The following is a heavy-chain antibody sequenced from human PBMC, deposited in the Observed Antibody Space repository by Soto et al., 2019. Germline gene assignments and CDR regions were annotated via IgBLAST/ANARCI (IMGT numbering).Heavy chain of an antibody. CDR1: GFTFSSYS. CDR3: ARDSGYSYGPIDY. J-gene: IGHJ4*02. Sequence: PGWSLRLSCAASGFTFSSYSMNWVRQAPGKGLEWVSYISSSSSTIYYADSVKGRFTISRDNAKNSLYLQMKSLRDEDTAVDYCARDSGYSYGPIDYWGEVTLVTVSS. D-gene: IGHD5-18*01. V-gene: IGHV3-48*02. CDR2: ISSSSSTI.